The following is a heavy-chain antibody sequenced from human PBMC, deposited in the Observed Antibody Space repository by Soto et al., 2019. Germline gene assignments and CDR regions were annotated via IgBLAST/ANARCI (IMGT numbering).Heavy chain of an antibody. CDR3: ARAYCGGDCYQYYFDY. CDR2: IIPIFGTA. CDR1: GGTFSSYA. D-gene: IGHD2-21*02. V-gene: IGHV1-69*06. J-gene: IGHJ4*02. Sequence: SVKVSCKASGGTFSSYAISWVRQAPGQGLEWMGGIIPIFGTANYAQKFQGRVTITADKSTSTAYMELSSLRSEDTAVYDCARAYCGGDCYQYYFDYWGQGTRVTVAS.